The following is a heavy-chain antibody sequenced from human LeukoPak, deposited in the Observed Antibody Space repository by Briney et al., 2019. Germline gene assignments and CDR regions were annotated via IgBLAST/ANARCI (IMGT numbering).Heavy chain of an antibody. CDR3: ARDLYSSGWTDAFDI. CDR2: INPNSGDT. J-gene: IGHJ3*02. D-gene: IGHD6-19*01. CDR1: GYTFTSYY. V-gene: IGHV1-2*02. Sequence: ASVKVSCKASGYTFTSYYMHWVRQAPGQGLEWMGWINPNSGDTNYSQKFQGRVSMTRDTSINTAYMELSRLTSDDTAVHYCARDLYSSGWTDAFDIWGQGTMVTVSS.